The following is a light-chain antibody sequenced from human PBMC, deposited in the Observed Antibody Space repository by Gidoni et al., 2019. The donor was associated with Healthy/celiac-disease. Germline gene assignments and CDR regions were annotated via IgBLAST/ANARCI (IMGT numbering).Light chain of an antibody. J-gene: IGKJ2*01. V-gene: IGKV4-1*01. CDR3: QQYYSTPYT. Sequence: DIVMTQTPDPLAGSLGQRATINCKSSQSVLYSSNNKNYLAWYQQKPGQTPKLLIYWASTRESGVPDRFSGSGSGTDFTLTISSLQAEDVSVYYCQQYYSTPYTFGQGTKLEIK. CDR2: WAS. CDR1: QSVLYSSNNKNY.